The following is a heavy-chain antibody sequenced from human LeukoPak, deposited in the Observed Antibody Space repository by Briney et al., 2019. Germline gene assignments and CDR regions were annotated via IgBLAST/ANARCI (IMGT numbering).Heavy chain of an antibody. CDR3: ARSGRWLIRWTAFDI. V-gene: IGHV4-61*02. J-gene: IGHJ3*02. D-gene: IGHD6-19*01. CDR2: IYTSGST. Sequence: SETLSLTCTVSGGSISSGSYYWSWIRQPAGKGLEWIGRIYTSGSTNYNPSLKSRVTISVDTSKNQFSLKLSSATAADTAVYYCARSGRWLIRWTAFDIWGQGTMVTVSS. CDR1: GGSISSGSYY.